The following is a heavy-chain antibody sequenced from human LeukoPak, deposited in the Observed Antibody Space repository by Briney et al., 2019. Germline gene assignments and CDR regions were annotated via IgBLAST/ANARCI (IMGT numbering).Heavy chain of an antibody. V-gene: IGHV1-46*01. J-gene: IGHJ4*02. Sequence: ASVKVSCKASGYTFTSYYMHWVRQAPGQGLEWMGIINPSGGSTSYAQKFQGRVTMTRDTSTSTVYMELSSLRSEDTAVYYCAADSMAGGSYQSFDYWGQGTLVTVSS. D-gene: IGHD3-16*01. CDR2: INPSGGST. CDR1: GYTFTSYY. CDR3: AADSMAGGSYQSFDY.